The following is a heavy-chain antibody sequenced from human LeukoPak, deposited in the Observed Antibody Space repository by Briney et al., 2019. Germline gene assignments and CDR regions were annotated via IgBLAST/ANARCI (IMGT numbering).Heavy chain of an antibody. D-gene: IGHD6-13*01. V-gene: IGHV4-38-2*01. CDR3: ARFGYDADSSSWGGYYYYYMDV. Sequence: KPSETLSLTCAVSGYSIGSGYYWGWIRQPPGQGLEWIGSIYHSGSTYYNPSLKSRVTISVDTSKNQFSLKLSSVTAADTAVYYCARFGYDADSSSWGGYYYYYMDVWGKGTTVTVSS. CDR2: IYHSGST. CDR1: GYSIGSGYY. J-gene: IGHJ6*03.